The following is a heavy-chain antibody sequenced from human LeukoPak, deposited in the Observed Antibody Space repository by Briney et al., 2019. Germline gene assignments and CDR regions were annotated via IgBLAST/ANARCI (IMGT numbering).Heavy chain of an antibody. CDR2: INHSGST. D-gene: IGHD6-6*01. J-gene: IGHJ4*02. CDR3: ARGSRPDY. Sequence: SETLSLTCAVYGGSFSGYHWSWIRQPPGKGLEWIGEINHSGSTNYNPSLKSRVTISVDTSKNQFSLKLSSVTAADTAVYYCARGSRPDYWGQGTLVTVSS. CDR1: GGSFSGYH. V-gene: IGHV4-34*01.